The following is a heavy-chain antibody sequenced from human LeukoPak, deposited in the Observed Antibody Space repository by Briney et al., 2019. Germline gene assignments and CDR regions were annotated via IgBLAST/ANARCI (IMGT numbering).Heavy chain of an antibody. V-gene: IGHV4-59*01. Sequence: SQTLSLRCSVFTDSFNDYYWNWVRQPPAKGLEWIGYIYYNGNSNYNPSLKSRVTISVDTSKNELSLKLTSVTAADTAIYFCARDGGLQSHFDYWGQGTLVTVPS. CDR3: ARDGGLQSHFDY. D-gene: IGHD5-24*01. CDR1: TDSFNDYY. J-gene: IGHJ4*02. CDR2: IYYNGNS.